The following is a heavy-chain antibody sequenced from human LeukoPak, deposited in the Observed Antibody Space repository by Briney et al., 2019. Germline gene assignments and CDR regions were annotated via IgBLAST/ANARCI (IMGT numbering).Heavy chain of an antibody. Sequence: PGGSLRLSCAASGFTFDDYATHWVRQAPGKGLEWVSGISWNSGSIGYADSVKGRFTISRDNAKNSLYLQMNSLRAEDTALYYCAKARRYYYDSSGSNWFDPWGQGTLVTVSS. CDR3: AKARRYYYDSSGSNWFDP. J-gene: IGHJ5*02. CDR2: ISWNSGSI. D-gene: IGHD3-22*01. CDR1: GFTFDDYA. V-gene: IGHV3-9*01.